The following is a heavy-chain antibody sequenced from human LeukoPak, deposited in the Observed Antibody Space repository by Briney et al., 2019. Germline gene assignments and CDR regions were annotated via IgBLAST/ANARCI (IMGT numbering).Heavy chain of an antibody. Sequence: GGSLRLSCAASGFTFSSYAMSWVRQAPGKGLEWVSAISGSGGSTYHADSVKGRFTISRDNSKNTLYLQMNSLRAEDTAVYYCAKVQRYSSSWYLDYWGQGTLVTVSS. D-gene: IGHD6-13*01. CDR3: AKVQRYSSSWYLDY. J-gene: IGHJ4*02. V-gene: IGHV3-23*01. CDR2: ISGSGGST. CDR1: GFTFSSYA.